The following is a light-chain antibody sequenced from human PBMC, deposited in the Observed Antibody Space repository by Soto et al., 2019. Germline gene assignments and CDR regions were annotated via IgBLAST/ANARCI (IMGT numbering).Light chain of an antibody. Sequence: EIVMTQSPATLSVSPGEGASLSCRASQSVRSNLAWYQQKPGQAPRLLIFGAPTRATGIPARFSGSGSGTEFTLTISSLQSEDFAVYYCQQYNKWPPITVGQGTRLEIK. CDR2: GAP. V-gene: IGKV3-15*01. J-gene: IGKJ5*01. CDR3: QQYNKWPPIT. CDR1: QSVRSN.